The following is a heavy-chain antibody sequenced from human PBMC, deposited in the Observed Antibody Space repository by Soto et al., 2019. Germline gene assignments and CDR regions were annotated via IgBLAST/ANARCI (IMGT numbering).Heavy chain of an antibody. Sequence: ASVKVSCKASGYTFTSYGISWVRQAPGQGLEWMGWISAYNGNTNYAQKLQGRVTITTDTSASTAYMELSSLRSEDTAVYYCARWDPTVTTSPHFDYWGQGTLVTVSS. CDR3: ARWDPTVTTSPHFDY. CDR2: ISAYNGNT. D-gene: IGHD4-17*01. V-gene: IGHV1-18*01. CDR1: GYTFTSYG. J-gene: IGHJ4*02.